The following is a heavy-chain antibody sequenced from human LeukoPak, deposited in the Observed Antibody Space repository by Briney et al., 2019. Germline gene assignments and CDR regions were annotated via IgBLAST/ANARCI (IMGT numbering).Heavy chain of an antibody. V-gene: IGHV4-59*08. CDR1: GGSISSYY. D-gene: IGHD3-22*01. Sequence: PSETLSLTCTVSGGSISSYYWSWIRQPPGKGLEWIGYAYYSGSTNYNPSLKSRVTISVDTSKNQFSLKLSSVTAADTAVYYCARLYYYDTSGYRVNAFDFWGQGTMVTVSS. CDR3: ARLYYYDTSGYRVNAFDF. J-gene: IGHJ3*01. CDR2: AYYSGST.